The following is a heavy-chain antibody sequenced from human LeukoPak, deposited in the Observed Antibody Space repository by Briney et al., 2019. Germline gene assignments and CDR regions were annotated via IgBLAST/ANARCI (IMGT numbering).Heavy chain of an antibody. V-gene: IGHV1-69*04. Sequence: GASVKVSCKASGGTFSSYAISWVRQAPGQGLEWMGRIIPILGIANYAQKFQGRVTITADKSTSTAYMELSSLRSEDTAVYYCARDRYYGSGSHGGYYYYGMDVWGQGTAVTVSS. CDR2: IIPILGIA. J-gene: IGHJ6*02. CDR3: ARDRYYGSGSHGGYYYYGMDV. D-gene: IGHD3-10*01. CDR1: GGTFSSYA.